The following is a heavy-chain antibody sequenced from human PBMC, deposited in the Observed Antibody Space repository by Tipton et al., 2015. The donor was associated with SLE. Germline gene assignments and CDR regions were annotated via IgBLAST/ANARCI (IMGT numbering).Heavy chain of an antibody. CDR1: GFTFSSQY. CDR2: IKGDGSTT. CDR3: VKDPWGSGLI. Sequence: SLRLSCVGSGFTFSSQYIHWVRQSPGKGLLWVAHIKGDGSTTTYADSVKGRFTISRDNAENTVYWQMNSLRAEDTAVYYCVKDPWGSGLIWGQGTMVTVSS. V-gene: IGHV3-74*03. J-gene: IGHJ3*02. D-gene: IGHD3-16*01.